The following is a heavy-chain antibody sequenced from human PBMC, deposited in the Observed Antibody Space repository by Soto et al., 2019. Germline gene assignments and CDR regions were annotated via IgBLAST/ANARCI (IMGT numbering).Heavy chain of an antibody. Sequence: QVQLVESGGGVVQPGRSLRLSCAASGFTFSSYAMHWVRQAPGKGLEWVAVISYDGSNKYYADSVKGRFTISRDNSKNPLFREKTGVGPEDRGVGCCARGERPRGSTGAPLHLWG. CDR1: GFTFSSYA. CDR3: ARGERPRGSTGAPLHL. V-gene: IGHV3-30-3*01. D-gene: IGHD2-8*02. J-gene: IGHJ2*01. CDR2: ISYDGSNK.